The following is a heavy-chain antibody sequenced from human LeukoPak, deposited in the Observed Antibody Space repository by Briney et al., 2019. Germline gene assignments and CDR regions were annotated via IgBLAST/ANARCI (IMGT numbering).Heavy chain of an antibody. CDR3: AKDIGWLQLGLDY. V-gene: IGHV3-9*01. Sequence: QAGGSLRLSCAASGFTFDDYAMHWVRQAPGKGLEWVSGISWNSGSIGYADSVKGRFTISRDNAKNSLYLQMNSLRAEDTALYYCAKDIGWLQLGLDYWGQGTLVTVSS. D-gene: IGHD5-24*01. CDR1: GFTFDDYA. J-gene: IGHJ4*02. CDR2: ISWNSGSI.